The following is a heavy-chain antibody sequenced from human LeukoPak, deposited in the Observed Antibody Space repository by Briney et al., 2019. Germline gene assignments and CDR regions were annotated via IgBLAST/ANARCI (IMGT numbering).Heavy chain of an antibody. CDR2: INAGNGDT. D-gene: IGHD6-19*01. CDR1: GYTFAKYA. J-gene: IGHJ4*02. CDR3: ARGYSSGRYGPYYFDY. V-gene: IGHV1-3*01. Sequence: ASVKVSCKASGYTFAKYAIHWVRQAPGQTLEWMGWINAGNGDTRYSQKFQGGVTITRDTSASTAYMELSSLRSEDTAVYYCARGYSSGRYGPYYFDYWGQGTLVTVSS.